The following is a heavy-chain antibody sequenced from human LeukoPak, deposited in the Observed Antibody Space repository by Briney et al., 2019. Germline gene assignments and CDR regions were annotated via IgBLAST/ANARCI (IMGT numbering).Heavy chain of an antibody. CDR1: GFTFSSYS. CDR3: ARDAGGLRWYYFDY. J-gene: IGHJ4*02. CDR2: ISSSSTI. Sequence: GGSLRLSCAASGFTFSSYSMNWVRQAPGKGLEWVSYISSSSTIYYADSVKGRFTISRDNAKNSLYLQMNSLRAEDTAVYYCARDAGGLRWYYFDYWGQGTLVTVSS. D-gene: IGHD4-23*01. V-gene: IGHV3-48*01.